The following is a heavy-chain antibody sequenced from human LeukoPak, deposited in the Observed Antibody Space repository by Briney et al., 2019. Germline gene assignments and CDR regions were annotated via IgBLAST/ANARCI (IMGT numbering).Heavy chain of an antibody. CDR1: GNPINSYY. V-gene: IGHV4-59*08. CDR2: YYYSEST. J-gene: IGHJ4*02. Sequence: SETLSLTCTVSGNPINSYYWSWIRQPPGKGLEWIVYYYYSESTKYNPSIKSRVTISVDTSKNQFFLKLSPVTAADTAVYYCARSLRGYRFATDYWGQGTLVTVSS. D-gene: IGHD5-18*01. CDR3: ARSLRGYRFATDY.